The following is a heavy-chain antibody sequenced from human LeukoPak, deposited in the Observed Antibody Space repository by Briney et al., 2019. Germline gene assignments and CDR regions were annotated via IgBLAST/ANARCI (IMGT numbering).Heavy chain of an antibody. D-gene: IGHD3-9*01. CDR2: INPNSGGT. V-gene: IGHV1-2*02. CDR3: AVPNYDILTGYYPRYDY. Sequence: ASVKVSCKASGYTFTGYYMHWVRQAPGQGLEWMGWINPNSGGTNYAQKFQGRVTMTRDTSISTAYMELSRLRSDDTAVYYCAVPNYDILTGYYPRYDYWGQGTLVTVSS. CDR1: GYTFTGYY. J-gene: IGHJ4*02.